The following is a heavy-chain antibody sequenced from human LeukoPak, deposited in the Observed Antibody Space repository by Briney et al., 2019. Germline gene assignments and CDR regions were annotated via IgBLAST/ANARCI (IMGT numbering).Heavy chain of an antibody. J-gene: IGHJ4*02. Sequence: GESLRISCQGSGYRFTSYWIGWVRQMPGKGLEWMGIIYPGDSDTRYSPSFQGQVTISADKSISTAYLQWSSLKASDTAMYYCARHGPYSSSSEVDYWGQGTLVTVSS. CDR1: GYRFTSYW. D-gene: IGHD6-6*01. V-gene: IGHV5-51*01. CDR3: ARHGPYSSSSEVDY. CDR2: IYPGDSDT.